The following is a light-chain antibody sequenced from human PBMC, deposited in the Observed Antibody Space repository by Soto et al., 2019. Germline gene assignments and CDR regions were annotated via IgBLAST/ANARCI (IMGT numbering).Light chain of an antibody. CDR1: SSDVGGYNY. CDR2: EVS. CDR3: SLYTGSSTLV. J-gene: IGLJ1*01. Sequence: QSALTQPASVSGSPGQSITISCTGTSSDVGGYNYVSWYQQHPGKAPKLMIYEVSNRPSGVSNRFSGSNSGNTASLTISGLQAEDEADYYCSLYTGSSTLVFGXGTKLTVL. V-gene: IGLV2-14*01.